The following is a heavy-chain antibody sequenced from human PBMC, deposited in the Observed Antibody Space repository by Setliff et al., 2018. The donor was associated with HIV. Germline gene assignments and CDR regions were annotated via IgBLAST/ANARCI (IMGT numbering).Heavy chain of an antibody. D-gene: IGHD2-2*01. CDR3: TKDQGYCASPTCHGGADY. J-gene: IGHJ4*02. Sequence: PGGSLRLSCAASGFTFNTFAMQWVRQAPGKGLEWVALISYDGTDKYYAHSVKGRFTISRDNSRSTLQLQMNSLRPEDTAVYYCTKDQGYCASPTCHGGADYWGQGMLVTV. CDR2: ISYDGTDK. V-gene: IGHV3-30*04. CDR1: GFTFNTFA.